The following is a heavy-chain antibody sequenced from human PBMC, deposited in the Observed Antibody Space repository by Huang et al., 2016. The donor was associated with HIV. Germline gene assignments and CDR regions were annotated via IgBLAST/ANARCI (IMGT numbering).Heavy chain of an antibody. V-gene: IGHV1-2*02. D-gene: IGHD6-6*01. J-gene: IGHJ4*02. Sequence: QVQLVQSGAEVKRPGTSVKVSCKASGYTFTGYYIHWVRQAPGQGLEWRGWINPNSGVVRYALKLQGRVTLTRDTSVNTLYMELSRLKSDDTAVYYCARADTDTSSFYYWGQGSLVTVSS. CDR2: INPNSGVV. CDR1: GYTFTGYY. CDR3: ARADTDTSSFYY.